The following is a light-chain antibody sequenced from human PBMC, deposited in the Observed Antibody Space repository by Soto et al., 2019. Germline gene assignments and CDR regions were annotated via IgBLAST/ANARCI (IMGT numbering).Light chain of an antibody. CDR3: QQYNNWPQT. Sequence: VMTQAPATLSVSPGERATLSCRASQTINNNVAWYQLKDGQVPRLLIYGASTRAAGVPARFSGGGSGTEFTLTISSLQSEDFAEYHCQQYNNWPQTFGQGTKVDIK. CDR1: QTINNN. J-gene: IGKJ1*01. CDR2: GAS. V-gene: IGKV3-15*01.